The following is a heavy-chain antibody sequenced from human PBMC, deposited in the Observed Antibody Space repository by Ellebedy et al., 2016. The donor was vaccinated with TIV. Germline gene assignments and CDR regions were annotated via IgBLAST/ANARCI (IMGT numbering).Heavy chain of an antibody. CDR2: IWNDGSNK. V-gene: IGHV3-33*08. CDR1: GFTFSGYW. Sequence: GESLKISCAASGFTFSGYWMHWVRQAPGKGLEWVAVIWNDGSNKYYADSVKGRFTISRDNSKNTLYLQMNSLSADDTAVYYCARQAYISHYYYGMDVWGQGTAVTVSS. J-gene: IGHJ6*02. CDR3: ARQAYISHYYYGMDV. D-gene: IGHD3-3*02.